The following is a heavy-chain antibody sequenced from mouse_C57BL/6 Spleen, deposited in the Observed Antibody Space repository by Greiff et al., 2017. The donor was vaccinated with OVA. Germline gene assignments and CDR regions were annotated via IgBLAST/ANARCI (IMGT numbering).Heavy chain of an antibody. V-gene: IGHV1-15*01. CDR3: TRQYGSRASHAMDY. Sequence: VQVVESGAELVRPGASVTLSCKASGYTFTDYEMHWVKQTPVHGLEWIGAIDPETGGTAYNQKFKGKAILTADKSSSTAYMELRSLTSEDSAVYYCTRQYGSRASHAMDYWGQGTSVTVSS. CDR2: IDPETGGT. D-gene: IGHD1-1*01. J-gene: IGHJ4*01. CDR1: GYTFTDYE.